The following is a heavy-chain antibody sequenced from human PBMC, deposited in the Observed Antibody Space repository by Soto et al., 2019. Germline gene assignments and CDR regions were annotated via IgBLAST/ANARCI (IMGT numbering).Heavy chain of an antibody. CDR1: GFTFSSYA. D-gene: IGHD6-19*01. CDR3: ARSQFPSGWFDY. CDR2: ISYDGSNK. V-gene: IGHV3-30-3*01. J-gene: IGHJ4*02. Sequence: LRLSCAASGFTFSSYAMHWDRQAPGKGLEWVAVISYDGSNKYYADSVKGRFTISRDNSKNTLYLQMNSLRAEDTAVYYCARSQFPSGWFDYWGQGTLVTVSS.